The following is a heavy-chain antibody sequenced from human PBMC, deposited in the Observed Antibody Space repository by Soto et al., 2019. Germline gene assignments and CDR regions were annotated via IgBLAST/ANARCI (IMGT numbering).Heavy chain of an antibody. V-gene: IGHV3-30-3*01. CDR3: ARVDWRFARGRDYYYYGMDV. D-gene: IGHD3-10*01. CDR1: GFTFSSYA. J-gene: IGHJ6*02. CDR2: ISYDGSNK. Sequence: QVQLVESGGGVVQPGRSLRLSCAASGFTFSSYAMHWVRQAPGKGLEWVAVISYDGSNKYYADSVKGRFTISRDNSKNTLYLQMNSLRAEDTAVYYCARVDWRFARGRDYYYYGMDVWGQGTTVTVSS.